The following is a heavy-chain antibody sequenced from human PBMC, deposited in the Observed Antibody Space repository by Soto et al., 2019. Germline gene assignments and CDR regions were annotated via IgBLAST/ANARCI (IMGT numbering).Heavy chain of an antibody. CDR1: GYTFTSYA. CDR3: ARAAGTTLVWFDP. D-gene: IGHD1-7*01. J-gene: IGHJ5*02. Sequence: TSVKVSCKASGYTFTSYAMHWVRQAPGQRLEWMGWINAGNGNTKYSQKFQGRVTITRDTSASTAYMELSSLRSEDTAVYYCARAAGTTLVWFDPWGQGTLVTVSS. V-gene: IGHV1-3*01. CDR2: INAGNGNT.